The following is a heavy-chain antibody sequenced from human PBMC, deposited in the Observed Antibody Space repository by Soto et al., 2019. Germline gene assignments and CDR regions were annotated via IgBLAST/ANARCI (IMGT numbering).Heavy chain of an antibody. CDR2: ISYDGSNK. CDR1: GFTFSSYG. V-gene: IGHV3-30*18. Sequence: PGGSLRLSCAASGFTFSSYGMHWVRQAPGKGLEWVAVISYDGSNKYYADSVKGRFTISRDNSKNTLYLQMNSLRAEDTAVYYCAKDSIPSDYYYYYGMDVWGQGTTVTVS. CDR3: AKDSIPSDYYYYYGMDV. J-gene: IGHJ6*02.